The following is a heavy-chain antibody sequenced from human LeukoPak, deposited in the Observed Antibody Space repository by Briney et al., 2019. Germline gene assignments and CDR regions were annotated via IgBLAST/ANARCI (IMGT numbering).Heavy chain of an antibody. D-gene: IGHD3-22*01. J-gene: IGHJ4*02. CDR1: GYTFTNYA. CDR3: AREGDSSGYFFRPGY. CDR2: ISVFSDDT. Sequence: ASVKVSCKASGYTFTNYAISWVRQAPGQGLEWMGWISVFSDDTKSAQNLQGRITMTTDTSTSTAYMELRSLRSDNTAVYYCAREGDSSGYFFRPGYWGQGTLVTVSS. V-gene: IGHV1-18*01.